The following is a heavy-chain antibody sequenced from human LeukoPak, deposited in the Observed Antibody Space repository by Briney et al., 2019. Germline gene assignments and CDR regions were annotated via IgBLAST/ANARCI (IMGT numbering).Heavy chain of an antibody. CDR1: GFTFSSYD. J-gene: IGHJ4*02. D-gene: IGHD1-26*01. CDR3: ARVFSGSEDY. V-gene: IGHV3-48*04. CDR2: IIAGGKTI. Sequence: GGSLRLSCAASGFTFSSYDMNWVRQAPGKGLEWIAYIIAGGKTIYYADSVKGRFTISRDNAKNSLYLQMNSLRADDTAVYYCARVFSGSEDYWGQGTLVTVSS.